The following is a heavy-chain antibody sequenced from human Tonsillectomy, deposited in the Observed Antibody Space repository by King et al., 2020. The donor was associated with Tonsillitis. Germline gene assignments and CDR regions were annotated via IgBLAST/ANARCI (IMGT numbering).Heavy chain of an antibody. CDR3: VRDGGYASGSLDAFDM. D-gene: IGHD5-12*01. Sequence: QLQESGPGLVKPSETLSLTCAVSGYSINSGYYWGWIRQPPGKGLDWIGSMYRNGKAYYNPSIKSRVTISVDTSKNQFSLKMSSVTAADTAVYYCVRDGGYASGSLDAFDMWRQGTMVTVSS. CDR1: GYSINSGYY. V-gene: IGHV4-38-2*02. J-gene: IGHJ3*02. CDR2: MYRNGKA.